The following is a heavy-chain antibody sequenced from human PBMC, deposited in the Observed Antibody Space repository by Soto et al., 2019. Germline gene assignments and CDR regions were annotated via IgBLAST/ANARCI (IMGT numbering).Heavy chain of an antibody. CDR1: GFTFSSYA. CDR2: ISGSGGST. CDR3: AKTPSYCSGSYPDY. Sequence: EVQLLESGGGLVQPGGSLRLSCAASGFTFSSYAMSWVRQAPGKGLEWVSVISGSGGSTYYADSVKGRFTISRDNXXNTLYLQIHSLRAEDTAVYYCAKTPSYCSGSYPDYWGQGTLVTVSS. D-gene: IGHD3-10*01. V-gene: IGHV3-23*01. J-gene: IGHJ4*02.